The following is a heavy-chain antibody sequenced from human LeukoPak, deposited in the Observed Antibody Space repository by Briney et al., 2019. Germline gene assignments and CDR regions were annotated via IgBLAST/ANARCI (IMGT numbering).Heavy chain of an antibody. J-gene: IGHJ4*02. V-gene: IGHV3-23*01. Sequence: GGSLRLSCAASGFTFSSYTMTWVRQAPGKGLEWVSSISFSDGITYYAGSVKGRFTISRDNSKNTLYLQMNSLRAEDTAVYYCAKDVAVTYWGQGTLVTVSS. CDR2: ISFSDGIT. D-gene: IGHD2-21*02. CDR3: AKDVAVTY. CDR1: GFTFSSYT.